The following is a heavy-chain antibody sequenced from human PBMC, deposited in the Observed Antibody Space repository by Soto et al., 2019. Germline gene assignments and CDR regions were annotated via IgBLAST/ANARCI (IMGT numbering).Heavy chain of an antibody. CDR2: IYYSGST. CDR3: AKVLLGLYYDSSGYYYDASAFDY. V-gene: IGHV4-61*08. D-gene: IGHD3-22*01. CDR1: GGSISSGGYY. J-gene: IGHJ4*02. Sequence: SETLSLTCAVSGGSISSGGYYWSWIRQPPGKGLEWIGYIYYSGSTKYNPSLKSRVTISEDTSKNQFSLKLSSVTAADTAVYYCAKVLLGLYYDSSGYYYDASAFDYWGQGTLVTVSS.